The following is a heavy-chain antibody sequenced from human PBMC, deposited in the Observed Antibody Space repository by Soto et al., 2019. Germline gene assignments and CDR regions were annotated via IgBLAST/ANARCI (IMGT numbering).Heavy chain of an antibody. Sequence: QVQLQESGPGLVKPSETLSLTCTVSGGSISNYYWSWIRQPPGKGLEWIAYIYYRGTTNYNPSLNSRVTISVDTSKNQFSRKMSSVTAADRAVYYCARGSAGTTGNWFDPWGQGTLVTVSS. CDR1: GGSISNYY. J-gene: IGHJ5*02. CDR3: ARGSAGTTGNWFDP. CDR2: IYYRGTT. D-gene: IGHD1-1*01. V-gene: IGHV4-59*01.